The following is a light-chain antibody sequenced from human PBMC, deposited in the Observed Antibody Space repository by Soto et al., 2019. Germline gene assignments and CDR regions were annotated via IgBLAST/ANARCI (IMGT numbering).Light chain of an antibody. CDR1: SSNIGSNT. J-gene: IGLJ2*01. CDR3: AVWDDSLNGVV. CDR2: ANH. V-gene: IGLV1-44*01. Sequence: QSVLTQPPSASETPGQTVTISCSGSSSNIGSNTVDWYQQVPGTAPKLLMYANHYPPSGVPDRFSGSKSGTSASLAICGLQSEDEGDYFCAVWDDSLNGVVLGGGTKLTVL.